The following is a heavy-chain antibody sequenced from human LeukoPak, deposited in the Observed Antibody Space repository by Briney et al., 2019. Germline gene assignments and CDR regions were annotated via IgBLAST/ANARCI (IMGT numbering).Heavy chain of an antibody. J-gene: IGHJ4*02. D-gene: IGHD1-26*01. CDR1: GGSFSGYY. V-gene: IGHV4-34*01. CDR2: INHSGST. Sequence: SETLSLTCAVYGGSFSGYYWSWIRQPPGKGLEWIGEINHSGSTNYNPSLKSRVTISVDTSKNQFSLKLGSVTAADTAVYYCARGVEWELRKGRFDYWGQGTLVTVSS. CDR3: ARGVEWELRKGRFDY.